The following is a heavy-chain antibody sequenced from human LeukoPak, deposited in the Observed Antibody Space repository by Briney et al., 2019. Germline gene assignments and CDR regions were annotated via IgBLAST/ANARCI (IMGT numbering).Heavy chain of an antibody. Sequence: PSETLSLTCAVCGGSFSSYYWSWIRQPPGKGLEWIGEINHSGSTDYNPSLKSRVTISVDTSKNQFSLKLSSVTAADTAVYYCAFSSAYQQHCGQGTLVTVSS. CDR2: INHSGST. CDR1: GGSFSSYY. V-gene: IGHV4-34*01. J-gene: IGHJ1*01. D-gene: IGHD3-22*01. CDR3: AFSSAYQQH.